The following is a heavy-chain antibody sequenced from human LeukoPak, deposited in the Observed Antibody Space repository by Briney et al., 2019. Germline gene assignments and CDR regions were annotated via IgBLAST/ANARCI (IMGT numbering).Heavy chain of an antibody. CDR2: INPSGGST. CDR3: AHIQSYYDSSGNAFDI. Sequence: ASVKVSCKASGYTFTSYYMHWVRQAPGQGLEWMGIINPSGGSTSYAQKFQGRVTMTRDASTSTVYMELSSLRSEDTAVYYCAHIQSYYDSSGNAFDIWGQGTMVTVSS. V-gene: IGHV1-46*01. J-gene: IGHJ3*02. CDR1: GYTFTSYY. D-gene: IGHD3-22*01.